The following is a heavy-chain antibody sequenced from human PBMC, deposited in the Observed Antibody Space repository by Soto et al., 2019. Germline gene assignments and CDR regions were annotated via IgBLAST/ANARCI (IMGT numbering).Heavy chain of an antibody. CDR3: ARYIPGVRYYGMDV. D-gene: IGHD2-2*01. Sequence: EVQLLESGGGLVQPGGSLRLSCAASGFTLSSYAMKWVRQAPGKGLEWVSLIGESGTPTYYADSVKGRFTISRDNSGNTLFLEIYSLRAEDTAVYYCARYIPGVRYYGMDVWGQGTTVTVSS. J-gene: IGHJ6*02. CDR2: IGESGTPT. CDR1: GFTLSSYA. V-gene: IGHV3-23*01.